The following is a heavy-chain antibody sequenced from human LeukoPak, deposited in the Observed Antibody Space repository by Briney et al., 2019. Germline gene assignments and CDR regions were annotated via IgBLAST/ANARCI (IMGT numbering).Heavy chain of an antibody. CDR3: ARQFIVVVPARLNYGMDV. V-gene: IGHV3-23*01. D-gene: IGHD2-2*01. J-gene: IGHJ6*02. Sequence: PGGSLRLSCVASGFTFSTYAVNWVRQAPGKGLEWVSTISGSGDSTYYADSVKGRFTISRDNAKNSLYLQMNSLRAEDTAVYYCARQFIVVVPARLNYGMDVWGQGTTVTVSS. CDR1: GFTFSTYA. CDR2: ISGSGDST.